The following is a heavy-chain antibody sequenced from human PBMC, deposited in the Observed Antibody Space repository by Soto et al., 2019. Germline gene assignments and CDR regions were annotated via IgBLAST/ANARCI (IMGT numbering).Heavy chain of an antibody. CDR3: ARLSTTVTTSNYYGMDV. J-gene: IGHJ6*02. Sequence: PSETLSLTCAVSGGSISSGGYSWSWIRQPPGKGLEWIGYIYHSGSTYYNPSLKSRVTISVDRSKNQFPLKLSSVTAADTAVYYCARLSTTVTTSNYYGMDVWGQGTTVTVSS. CDR2: IYHSGST. D-gene: IGHD4-17*01. CDR1: GGSISSGGYS. V-gene: IGHV4-30-2*01.